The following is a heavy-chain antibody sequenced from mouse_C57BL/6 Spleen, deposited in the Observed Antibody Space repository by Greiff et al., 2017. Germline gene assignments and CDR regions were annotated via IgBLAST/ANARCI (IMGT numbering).Heavy chain of an antibody. CDR2: IYPGDGDT. D-gene: IGHD1-1*01. CDR1: GYAFSSYW. V-gene: IGHV1-80*01. CDR3: ARSYYGSSYYFDY. Sequence: VQLQQSGAGLVKPGASVKISCKASGYAFSSYWMNWVKQRPGKGLEWIGQIYPGDGDTNYNGKFKGKATLTADKSSSTAYMQLSSLTSEDSAVYFCARSYYGSSYYFDYWGQGTTLTVSS. J-gene: IGHJ2*01.